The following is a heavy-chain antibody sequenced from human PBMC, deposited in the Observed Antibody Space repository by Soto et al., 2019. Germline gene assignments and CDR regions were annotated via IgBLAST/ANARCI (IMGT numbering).Heavy chain of an antibody. J-gene: IGHJ4*02. CDR3: AREKDDSSGYSPEFDY. Sequence: QVQLVQSGAEVKKPGASVKVSCKASGYTFTSYGISWVRQAPGQGLEWMGWIIPIFGTANYAQKFQGRVTITADESTSTAYMELSSLRSEDTAVYYCAREKDDSSGYSPEFDYWGQGTLVTVSS. CDR1: GYTFTSYG. CDR2: IIPIFGTA. D-gene: IGHD3-22*01. V-gene: IGHV1-69*13.